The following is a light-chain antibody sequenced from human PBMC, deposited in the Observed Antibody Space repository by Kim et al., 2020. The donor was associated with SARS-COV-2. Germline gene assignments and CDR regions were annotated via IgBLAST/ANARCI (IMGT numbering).Light chain of an antibody. CDR1: TGAVTSSHY. J-gene: IGLJ3*02. CDR3: FLYYNGPRV. CDR2: DTR. Sequence: PGGTVTLTCGSSTGAVTSSHYTYWFQQKPGRAPRTLIYDTRNKHSWTPARFSGSLLGGKAALTLSGAQPDDEADYYCFLYYNGPRVFGGGTKVTVL. V-gene: IGLV7-46*01.